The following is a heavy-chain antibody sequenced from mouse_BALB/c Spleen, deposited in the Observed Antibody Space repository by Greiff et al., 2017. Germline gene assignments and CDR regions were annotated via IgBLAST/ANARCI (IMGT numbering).Heavy chain of an antibody. CDR1: GFTFSSYA. D-gene: IGHD2-4*01. CDR2: ISDGGSYT. V-gene: IGHV5-6*03. J-gene: IGHJ4*01. CDR3: ARCYDYDRGYAMDY. Sequence: EVKLVESGGGLVKPGGSLKLSCAASGFTFSSYAMSWVRQTPEKRLEWVATISDGGSYTYYPDSVKGRFTISRDNAKNNLYLQMSSLKSEDTAMYYCARCYDYDRGYAMDYWGQGTSVTVSS.